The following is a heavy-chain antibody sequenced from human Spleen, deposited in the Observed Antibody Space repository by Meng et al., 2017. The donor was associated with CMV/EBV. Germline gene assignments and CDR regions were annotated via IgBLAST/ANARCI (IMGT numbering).Heavy chain of an antibody. J-gene: IGHJ4*02. CDR3: AREREGGYSGYDSAY. V-gene: IGHV3-66*01. D-gene: IGHD5-12*01. CDR1: GFTVSSNY. CDR2: IYSGGST. Sequence: GESLKISCAASGFTVSSNYMSWVRQAPGKGLEWVSVIYSGGSTYYADSVKGRFTISRDNSKNTLYLQMNSLRAEDTAVYYCAREREGGYSGYDSAYWGQGTLVTVSS.